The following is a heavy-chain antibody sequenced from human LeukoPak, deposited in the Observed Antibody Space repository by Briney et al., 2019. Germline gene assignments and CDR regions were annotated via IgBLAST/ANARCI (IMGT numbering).Heavy chain of an antibody. Sequence: GASVKVSCKASGYTFTGYYMHWVRQAPGQGLEWMGWINPNSGGTNYAQKFQGRVTMTRDTSISTAYMELSRLRSDDTAVYYCALRQDYSGSYGWYYMDVWGKGTTVTVSS. CDR3: ALRQDYSGSYGWYYMDV. CDR2: INPNSGGT. CDR1: GYTFTGYY. D-gene: IGHD1-26*01. V-gene: IGHV1-2*02. J-gene: IGHJ6*03.